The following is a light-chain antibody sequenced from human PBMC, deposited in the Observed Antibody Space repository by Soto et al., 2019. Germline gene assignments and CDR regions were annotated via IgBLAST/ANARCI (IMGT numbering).Light chain of an antibody. CDR3: QQYNNWPRT. CDR2: GAS. V-gene: IGKV3-15*01. J-gene: IGKJ1*01. CDR1: QSVSSY. Sequence: EILLTQSPATLSLSPGERATLPCRANQSVSSYLAWYQQKPGQAPRLLFYGASTRATGIPARFSGSGSGTEFTLTISSLQSEDFAVYYCQQYNNWPRTFGQGTKVDIK.